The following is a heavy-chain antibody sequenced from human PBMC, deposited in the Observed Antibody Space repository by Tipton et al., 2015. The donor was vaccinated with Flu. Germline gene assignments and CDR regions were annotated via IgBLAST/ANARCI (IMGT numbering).Heavy chain of an antibody. Sequence: SLRLSCAASGFTFSSYWMSWVRQAPGKGLEWVANIKQDGSEKYYVDSVKGRLTISRDNAKNSLYLQMNSLRAEDTAVYYCARAEPIRIAVAPPDYWGQGTLVTVSS. CDR2: IKQDGSEK. J-gene: IGHJ4*02. CDR1: GFTFSSYW. CDR3: ARAEPIRIAVAPPDY. V-gene: IGHV3-7*01. D-gene: IGHD6-19*01.